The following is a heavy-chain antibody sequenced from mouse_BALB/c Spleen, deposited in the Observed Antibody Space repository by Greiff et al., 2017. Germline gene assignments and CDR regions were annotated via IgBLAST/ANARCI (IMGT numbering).Heavy chain of an antibody. CDR2: IYPGDGST. J-gene: IGHJ3*01. CDR3: ARLTVSWFAY. V-gene: IGHV1S56*01. Sequence: QVQLKESGPELVKPGASVKMSCKASGYTFTSYYIHWVKQRPGQGLEWIGWIYPGDGSTKYNEKFKGKTTLTADKSSSTAYMLLSSLTSEDSAIYFCARLTVSWFAYWGQGTLVTVSA. CDR1: GYTFTSYY. D-gene: IGHD4-1*01.